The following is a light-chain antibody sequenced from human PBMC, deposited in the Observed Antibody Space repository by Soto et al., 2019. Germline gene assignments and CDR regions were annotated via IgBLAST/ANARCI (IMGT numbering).Light chain of an antibody. V-gene: IGKV4-1*01. CDR1: QSVLYSSNNKNY. CDR2: WAS. CDR3: QQYYSTPMHT. J-gene: IGKJ2*01. Sequence: DIVMTQSPDSLAVSLGERATINCKSSQSVLYSSNNKNYIAWYQQKPGQPPKLLIYWASTRESGVPDRFSGSGSGTDFTLTISSLHSEDVAVSYCQQYYSTPMHTFGQGTKLEIK.